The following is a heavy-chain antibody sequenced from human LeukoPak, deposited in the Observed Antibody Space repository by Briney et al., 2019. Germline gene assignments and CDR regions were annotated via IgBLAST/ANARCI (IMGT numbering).Heavy chain of an antibody. J-gene: IGHJ4*02. Sequence: SVKVSCKASGGTFSSYTISWVRQAPGQGLERMGRIIPILGIANYAQKFQGRVTITADKSTSTAYMELSSLRSEDTAVYYCASSDCSGGSCYPFDYWGQGTLVTVSS. CDR1: GGTFSSYT. CDR3: ASSDCSGGSCYPFDY. V-gene: IGHV1-69*02. CDR2: IIPILGIA. D-gene: IGHD2-15*01.